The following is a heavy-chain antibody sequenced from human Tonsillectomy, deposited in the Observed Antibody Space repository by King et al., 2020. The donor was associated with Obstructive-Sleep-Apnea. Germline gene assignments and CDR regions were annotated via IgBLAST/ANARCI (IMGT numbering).Heavy chain of an antibody. CDR1: GFSIISDYY. J-gene: IGHJ6*02. Sequence: QLQESGPGLVKPSETLSLTCTVSGFSIISDYYWGWIRQPPGKGLVWIGSIYHSGSTYYNPSLKIRVPNSVDTSKNQFSLRLSSVTATDTAVYFCARANSNTWNYYFYYGMDVWGQGTTVTVSS. CDR3: ARANSNTWNYYFYYGMDV. V-gene: IGHV4-38-2*02. D-gene: IGHD6-13*01. CDR2: IYHSGST.